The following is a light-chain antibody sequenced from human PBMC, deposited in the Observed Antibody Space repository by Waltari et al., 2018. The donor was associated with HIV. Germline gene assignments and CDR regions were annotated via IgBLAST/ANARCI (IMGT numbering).Light chain of an antibody. CDR1: SSDVGGYNY. J-gene: IGLJ1*01. CDR2: DVI. CDR3: CSYAGTYTYV. V-gene: IGLV2-11*01. Sequence: QSALTQPHSVSGSPGQSVTISCTGTSSDVGGYNYVSWYQQHPGKAPKLMVYDVIKRPSGVPNHFSGSKSGNTASLTISGLQAEDEADYYCCSYAGTYTYVFGTGTKVTVL.